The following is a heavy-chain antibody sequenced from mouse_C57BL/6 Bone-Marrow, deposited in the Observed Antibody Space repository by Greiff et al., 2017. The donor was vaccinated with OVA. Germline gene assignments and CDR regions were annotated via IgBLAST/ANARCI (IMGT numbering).Heavy chain of an antibody. CDR1: GYTFTSYW. CDR3: ARWRLLRSYFDD. V-gene: IGHV1-55*01. CDR2: IYPGSGST. Sequence: VQLQQPGAELVKPGASVKMSCKASGYTFTSYWITWVKQRPGQGLEWIGDIYPGSGSTNYNEKFKSKATLTVDTSSSTAYMQLSSLTSEDSAVYYCARWRLLRSYFDDWGQGTTLTVSS. J-gene: IGHJ2*01. D-gene: IGHD1-1*01.